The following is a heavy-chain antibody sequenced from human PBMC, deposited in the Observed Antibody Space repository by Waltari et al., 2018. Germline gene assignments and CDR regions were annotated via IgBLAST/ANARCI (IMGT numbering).Heavy chain of an antibody. J-gene: IGHJ4*02. D-gene: IGHD3-22*01. V-gene: IGHV4-38-2*01. CDR3: ARSSGYYSFSY. CDR1: GYSISGYF. CDR2: IFHSGKT. Sequence: QVQMQESGPGLVKPSETLSLNCDVSGYSISGYFWGWIRQPPGKGLEWIGSIFHSGKTYYNPSLKSRGTLSVDTSKNQISLKLSSVTAADTAVYYCARSSGYYSFSYWGQGTLVTVSS.